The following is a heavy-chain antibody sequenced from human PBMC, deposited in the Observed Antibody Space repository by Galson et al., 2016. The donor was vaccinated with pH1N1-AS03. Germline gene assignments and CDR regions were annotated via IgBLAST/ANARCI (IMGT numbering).Heavy chain of an antibody. J-gene: IGHJ4*02. D-gene: IGHD2-21*01. CDR2: VVTDGDT. Sequence: SLRLSCAASGFRLTSISMSWVRQAPGKGLEWVSGVVTDGDTYFADSVKGRFSISRDDSKNTMYLQIDSLGVEDTAIYYCGKDRVFHDAQCGFDCWGQGNPVTVSS. CDR3: GKDRVFHDAQCGFDC. CDR1: GFRLTSIS. V-gene: IGHV3-23*01.